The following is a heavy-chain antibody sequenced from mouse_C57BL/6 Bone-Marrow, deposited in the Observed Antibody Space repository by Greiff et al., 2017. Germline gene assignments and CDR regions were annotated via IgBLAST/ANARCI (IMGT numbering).Heavy chain of an antibody. D-gene: IGHD2-1*01. CDR1: GFTFSDFY. V-gene: IGHV7-1*01. CDR2: SRNNANDYTT. CDR3: ARGAVYYGNFWYFDV. Sequence: EVMLVESGGGLVQSGRSLRLSCATSGFTFSDFYMEWVRQAPGKGLEWIAASRNNANDYTTEYSATVKGRFIVSRDTSPSILYLQMNALRAEDTAISYCARGAVYYGNFWYFDVWGTGTTVTVSS. J-gene: IGHJ1*03.